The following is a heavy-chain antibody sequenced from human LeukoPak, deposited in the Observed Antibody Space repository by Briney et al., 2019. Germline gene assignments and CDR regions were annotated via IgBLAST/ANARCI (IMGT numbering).Heavy chain of an antibody. CDR1: GFTFSDYY. CDR3: ARDSTGINYYGMDV. Sequence: GGSLRLSCAASGFTFSDYYMSWIRKAPGKGLEGVSYISSSGNTIYYADSVKGRFTISRDNAKNSLYLQMNSLRAEDTAVYYCARDSTGINYYGMDVWGQGTTVTVSS. CDR2: ISSSGNTI. V-gene: IGHV3-11*01. D-gene: IGHD4-17*01. J-gene: IGHJ6*02.